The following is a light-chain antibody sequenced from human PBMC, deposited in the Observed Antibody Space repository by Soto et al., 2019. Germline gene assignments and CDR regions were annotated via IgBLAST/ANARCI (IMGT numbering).Light chain of an antibody. CDR3: QQYDTYLT. CDR2: GAS. J-gene: IGKJ3*01. V-gene: IGKV3-20*01. CDR1: QSFAGTY. Sequence: IVLTQSPGTLSLSPGERATLPCRASQSFAGTYLAWYQQKPGQAPRLLIYGASSRATGIPDRFRGSGSGTDFTLTISRLEPEDFAVYYCQQYDTYLTFGPGTKVDIK.